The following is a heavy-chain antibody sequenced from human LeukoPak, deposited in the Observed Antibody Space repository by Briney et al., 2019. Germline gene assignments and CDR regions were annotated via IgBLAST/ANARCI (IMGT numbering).Heavy chain of an antibody. CDR1: GDSISSNY. CDR2: IYYSGST. V-gene: IGHV4-59*01. Sequence: PSETLSLTCTISGDSISSNYWSWLRQPPGKGLEWIGYIYYSGSTNYNPSLKSRVTISADTSNNQFSLKLNSVTAADTAVYYCARDVGGIAVSGTQDYWGQGTLVTVSS. CDR3: ARDVGGIAVSGTQDY. D-gene: IGHD6-19*01. J-gene: IGHJ4*02.